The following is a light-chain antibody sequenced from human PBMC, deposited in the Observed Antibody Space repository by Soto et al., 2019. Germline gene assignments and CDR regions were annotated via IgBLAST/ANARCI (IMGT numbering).Light chain of an antibody. CDR2: SNN. J-gene: IGLJ3*02. CDR1: SSNMGSNT. V-gene: IGLV1-44*01. CDR3: AAWDDSLNGLWV. Sequence: QAVVTQPPSASGTPGQRVTISCSGSSSNMGSNTVNWYQQLPGTAPKLLIYSNNQRPSGVPDRFSGSKSGTSASLAISGLQSEDEADYYCAAWDDSLNGLWVFGGGTKLTVL.